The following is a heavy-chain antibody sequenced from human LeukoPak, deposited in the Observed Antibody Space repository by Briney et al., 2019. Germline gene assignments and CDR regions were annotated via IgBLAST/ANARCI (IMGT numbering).Heavy chain of an antibody. CDR1: GGSFSGYY. CDR3: ARGSGIAAAGTHDY. D-gene: IGHD6-13*01. J-gene: IGHJ4*02. CDR2: INHSGSI. Sequence: PSETLSLTCAVYGGSFSGYYWSWIRQPPGKGLEWIGEINHSGSINYNPSLKSRVTISVDTSKNQFSLKLSSVTAADTAVYYFARGSGIAAAGTHDYWGQGTLVTVSS. V-gene: IGHV4-34*01.